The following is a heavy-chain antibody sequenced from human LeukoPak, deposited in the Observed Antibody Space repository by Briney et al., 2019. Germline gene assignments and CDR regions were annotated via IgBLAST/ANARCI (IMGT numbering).Heavy chain of an antibody. Sequence: TGGSLRLSCAASGFTFSSYSMNWVRQAPGKGLEWVSSISSSSSYIYYADSVKGRFTISRDNAKNSLYLQMNSLRAEDTAVYYCARGKGTYYYDSSGYAFGYWGQGTLVTVSS. CDR3: ARGKGTYYYDSSGYAFGY. CDR2: ISSSSSYI. CDR1: GFTFSSYS. J-gene: IGHJ4*02. V-gene: IGHV3-21*01. D-gene: IGHD3-22*01.